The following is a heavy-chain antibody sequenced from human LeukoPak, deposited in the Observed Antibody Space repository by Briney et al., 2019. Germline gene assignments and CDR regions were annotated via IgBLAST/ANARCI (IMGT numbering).Heavy chain of an antibody. V-gene: IGHV1-18*01. CDR3: ARGPIIDIAIVPAADEYYYMDV. D-gene: IGHD2-2*01. Sequence: ASVSVSCKASGYTFTSYAITWVRQAPGQGLEWMGWISAYNGNTKYGQRLQGRVTMTTDTSASTAYMELRGLRSDDTAVYYCARGPIIDIAIVPAADEYYYMDVWGKGTTVTVSS. CDR2: ISAYNGNT. CDR1: GYTFTSYA. J-gene: IGHJ6*03.